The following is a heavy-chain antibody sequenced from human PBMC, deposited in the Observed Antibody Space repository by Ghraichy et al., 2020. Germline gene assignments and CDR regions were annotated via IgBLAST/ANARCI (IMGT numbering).Heavy chain of an antibody. CDR3: ATTVAHYYYYGMDV. J-gene: IGHJ6*02. D-gene: IGHD4-23*01. CDR2: ISSSTSRTTYI. CDR1: GFPFSSFP. Sequence: GGSLRLSCAASGFPFSSFPMNWVRQAPGKGLEWVSSISSSTSRTTYIYYVDSVKGRFTISRDNAKNSLYLQMNSLRAEDTAVYYCATTVAHYYYYGMDVWGQGTTGTVSS. V-gene: IGHV3-21*01.